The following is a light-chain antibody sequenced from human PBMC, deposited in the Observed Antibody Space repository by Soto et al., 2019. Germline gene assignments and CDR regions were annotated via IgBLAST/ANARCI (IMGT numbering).Light chain of an antibody. CDR3: NSFRVSHLYV. Sequence: QSVLSQPASVSGSPGQTITISCTGTSTDVGGYNAVSWYQHHPGKAPKLIIYEVTHRPSGVSDRFSASKSGNTASLIISGLQAEDEADYYCNSFRVSHLYVFGTGTRSPS. CDR2: EVT. CDR1: STDVGGYNA. V-gene: IGLV2-14*01. J-gene: IGLJ1*01.